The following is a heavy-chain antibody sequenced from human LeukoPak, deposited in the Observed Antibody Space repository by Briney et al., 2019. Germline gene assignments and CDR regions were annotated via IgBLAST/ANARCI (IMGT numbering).Heavy chain of an antibody. V-gene: IGHV4-4*07. D-gene: IGHD5-24*01. J-gene: IGHJ4*02. CDR3: AKERIEMPTNRFYYFDY. Sequence: PSETLSLTCSVSGGSISTYYWSWIRQPAGMGLEWIGRIYTSGTTNYNPSLKSRVTMSVDTSKNQFSLKMSSVTAADTAVYYCAKERIEMPTNRFYYFDYWGQGTLVTVSS. CDR1: GGSISTYY. CDR2: IYTSGTT.